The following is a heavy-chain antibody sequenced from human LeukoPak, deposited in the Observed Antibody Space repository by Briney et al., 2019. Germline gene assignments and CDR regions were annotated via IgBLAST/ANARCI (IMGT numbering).Heavy chain of an antibody. V-gene: IGHV3-23*01. J-gene: IGHJ4*02. CDR3: AKGAYYDFWSGHQNTRVFDY. CDR1: GFTFSSYA. D-gene: IGHD3-3*01. Sequence: PGGSLRLSCAASGFTFSSYAMSWVRQAPGKGLEWVSAISGSGGSAYYADSVKGRFTISRDNSKNTLYLQMNSLRAEDTAVYYCAKGAYYDFWSGHQNTRVFDYWGQGTLVNVSS. CDR2: ISGSGGSA.